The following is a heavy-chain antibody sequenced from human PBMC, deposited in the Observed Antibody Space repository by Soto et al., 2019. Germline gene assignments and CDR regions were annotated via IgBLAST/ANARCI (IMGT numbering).Heavy chain of an antibody. CDR1: GFTFSSYG. CDR2: IWYDGSNK. Sequence: PGGSLRLSCAASGFTFSSYGMHWVRQAPGKGLEWVAVIWYDGSNKYYADSVKGRFTISRDNSKNTLYLQMNSLRAEDTAVYYCARDLYGGRYYDSSGYYPTEPYYYYGMDVWGQGXTVTVYS. CDR3: ARDLYGGRYYDSSGYYPTEPYYYYGMDV. V-gene: IGHV3-33*01. J-gene: IGHJ6*02. D-gene: IGHD3-22*01.